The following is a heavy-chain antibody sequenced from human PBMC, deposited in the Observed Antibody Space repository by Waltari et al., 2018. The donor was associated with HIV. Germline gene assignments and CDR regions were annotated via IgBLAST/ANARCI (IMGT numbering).Heavy chain of an antibody. CDR1: GYIFNNYD. CDR3: ARAVNAVGAPHWFAP. V-gene: IGHV1-8*01. CDR2: RNPNSRNT. Sequence: QVQLVQSGAEVKQPGASVKVSCKASGYIFNNYDINWVRQATGQGLEWMGWRNPNSRNTGYAQKVQGRVTMTRDTSITTAYMELSSLKSEDTAVYYCARAVNAVGAPHWFAPWGQGTLVTVSS. J-gene: IGHJ5*02. D-gene: IGHD1-26*01.